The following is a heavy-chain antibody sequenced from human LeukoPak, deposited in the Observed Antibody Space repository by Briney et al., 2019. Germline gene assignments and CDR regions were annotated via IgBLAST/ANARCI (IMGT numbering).Heavy chain of an antibody. J-gene: IGHJ3*02. CDR2: IKQDGSEN. CDR3: ATYWRHFDWLLSDI. D-gene: IGHD3-9*01. Sequence: EGSLRLSCEASGFTFGDYWMTWVRQAPGKGLEGVANIKQDGSENHYVDSVKGRFTISRDNAKNSLYLQMNSLRAEDTAVYYCATYWRHFDWLLSDIWGLGTMVTVSS. CDR1: GFTFGDYW. V-gene: IGHV3-7*05.